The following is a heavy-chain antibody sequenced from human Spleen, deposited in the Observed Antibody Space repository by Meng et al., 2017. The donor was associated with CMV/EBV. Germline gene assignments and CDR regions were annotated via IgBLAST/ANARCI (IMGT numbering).Heavy chain of an antibody. D-gene: IGHD1-26*01. CDR2: ISNSGDRT. J-gene: IGHJ5*02. V-gene: IGHV3-23*01. CDR1: GFTFSTYA. CDR3: AKDVRLGGNYGWFDP. Sequence: GRSLRLSCAASGFTFSTYAMSWVRQAPGKGLEWVSAISNSGDRTFYADSVKGRFTISRDNFKSTLYLQMNSLRGEDTALYHCAKDVRLGGNYGWFDPWGQGTLVTVSS.